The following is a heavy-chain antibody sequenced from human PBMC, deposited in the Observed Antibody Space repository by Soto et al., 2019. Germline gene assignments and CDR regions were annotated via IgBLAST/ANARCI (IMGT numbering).Heavy chain of an antibody. CDR1: GGSISSSSYY. J-gene: IGHJ4*02. Sequence: SETLSLTCTVSGGSISSSSYYWGWIRQPPGKGLEWIGSIYYSGSTYYNPSLKSRVTISVDTSKNQFSLKLSSVTAADTAVYYCVRRYFDWPIDYWGQGTLVTVSS. V-gene: IGHV4-39*01. D-gene: IGHD3-9*01. CDR3: VRRYFDWPIDY. CDR2: IYYSGST.